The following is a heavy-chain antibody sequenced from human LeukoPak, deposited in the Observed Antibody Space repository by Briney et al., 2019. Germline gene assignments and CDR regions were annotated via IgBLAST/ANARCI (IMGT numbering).Heavy chain of an antibody. CDR3: ARDRRGYYGDYYYGMDV. CDR2: ISSNGGST. D-gene: IGHD4-17*01. V-gene: IGHV3-64D*06. J-gene: IGHJ6*02. CDR1: GFTFSSYA. Sequence: SGGSLRLSCSASGFTFSSYAMHWVRQAPGKGLEYVSAISSNGGSTYYADSVKGRFTISRDNSKNTLYLQMSSLRAEDTAVYYCARDRRGYYGDYYYGMDVWGQGTTVTVSS.